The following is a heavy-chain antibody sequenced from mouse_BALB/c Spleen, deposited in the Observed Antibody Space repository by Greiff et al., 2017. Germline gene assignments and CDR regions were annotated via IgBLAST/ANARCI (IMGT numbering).Heavy chain of an antibody. Sequence: VHLVESGPGLVQPSQSLSITCTVSGFSLTSYGVHWVRQSPGKGLEWLGVIWSGGSTDYNAAFISRLSISKDNSKSQVFFKMNSLQANDTAIYYCARNYYGSSSWYFDVWGAGTTVTVSS. D-gene: IGHD1-1*01. CDR2: IWSGGST. V-gene: IGHV2-2*02. CDR1: GFSLTSYG. CDR3: ARNYYGSSSWYFDV. J-gene: IGHJ1*01.